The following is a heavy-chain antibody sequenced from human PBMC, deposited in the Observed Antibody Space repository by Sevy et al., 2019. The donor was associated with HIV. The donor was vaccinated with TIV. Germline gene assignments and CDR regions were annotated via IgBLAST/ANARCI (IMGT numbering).Heavy chain of an antibody. CDR2: ISSSSNII. CDR1: GFTLSPYS. Sequence: GGSLRLYCAASGFTLSPYSMEWVRQAPGKGLEWVSHISSSSNIIYYADSVKGRFTVSRDNAKNSPYLRMDSLRDEDTAVYYCARDAMRVGNSNYYYGMDVWGQGTTVTVSS. V-gene: IGHV3-48*02. D-gene: IGHD2-2*01. CDR3: ARDAMRVGNSNYYYGMDV. J-gene: IGHJ6*02.